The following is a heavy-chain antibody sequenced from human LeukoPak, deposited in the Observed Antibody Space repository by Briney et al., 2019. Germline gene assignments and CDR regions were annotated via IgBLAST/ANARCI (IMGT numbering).Heavy chain of an antibody. Sequence: PSETLSLTCTVSGGSISSSSYYWGWIRQPPGKGLESVGSIYYSGSTYYNPSLTSRVTISVDRSKIQFSLKMSSVTAADTDVYYCARVDCIGGSCRIDCWGQGTLVTASS. D-gene: IGHD2-15*01. CDR2: IYYSGST. V-gene: IGHV4-39*07. CDR1: GGSISSSSYY. CDR3: ARVDCIGGSCRIDC. J-gene: IGHJ4*02.